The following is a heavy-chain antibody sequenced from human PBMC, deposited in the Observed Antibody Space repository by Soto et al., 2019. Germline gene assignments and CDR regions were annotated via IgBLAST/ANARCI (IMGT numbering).Heavy chain of an antibody. J-gene: IGHJ6*03. V-gene: IGHV1-69*02. Sequence: QVQLVQSGAEVKKPGSSVKVSCKASGGTFSRYTITWVRQAPGQGLEWMGRIIPILDVAKYAQKFQGRVTITADKSTSTAYMELSSLRSEDTAVYYCAAWYCSVNDCSYLYYYMDVWGKGTTVTVSS. CDR1: GGTFSRYT. CDR3: AAWYCSVNDCSYLYYYMDV. D-gene: IGHD2-15*01. CDR2: IIPILDVA.